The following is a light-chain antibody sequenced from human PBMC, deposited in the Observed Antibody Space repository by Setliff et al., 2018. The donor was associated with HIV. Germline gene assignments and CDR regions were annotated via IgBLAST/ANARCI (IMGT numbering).Light chain of an antibody. CDR3: SSYTRDNTITRV. CDR1: NSDIGGYNY. CDR2: EVS. J-gene: IGLJ1*01. Sequence: QSALTQPASVSGSPGQSITISCTGTNSDIGGYNYVSWYQQHPGKAPKLLIYEVSNRPSGVSNRFSGSKSGNTASLSISGLQAEDEADYYCSSYTRDNTITRVFGTGTKVTVL. V-gene: IGLV2-14*01.